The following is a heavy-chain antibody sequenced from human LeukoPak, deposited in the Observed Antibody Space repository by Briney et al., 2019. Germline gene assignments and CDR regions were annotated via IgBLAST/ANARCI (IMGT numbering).Heavy chain of an antibody. D-gene: IGHD1-26*01. CDR3: ARALSGSYFEWGY. V-gene: IGHV3-53*01. Sequence: GGSLRLSCAASGFTFSSYAMSWVRQAPGKGLEWVSVIYSGGSTYYADSVKGRFTISRDNSKNTLYLQMNSLRAEDTAVYYCARALSGSYFEWGYWGQGTLVTVSS. J-gene: IGHJ4*02. CDR1: GFTFSSYA. CDR2: IYSGGST.